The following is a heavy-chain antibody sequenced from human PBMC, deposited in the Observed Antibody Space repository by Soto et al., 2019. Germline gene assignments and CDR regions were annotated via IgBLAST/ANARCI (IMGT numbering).Heavy chain of an antibody. CDR3: ARDYGHDCSGGNCYFYF. J-gene: IGHJ4*02. Sequence: SVKVSCKASGGTFSIYTINWVRQAPGQGLEWMGGIKSIFGTANYAQKFQGRVRITADESTSTAHMELSSLRSDDTAVYYCARDYGHDCSGGNCYFYFWGQGTLVTVSS. V-gene: IGHV1-69*13. CDR2: IKSIFGTA. D-gene: IGHD2-15*01. CDR1: GGTFSIYT.